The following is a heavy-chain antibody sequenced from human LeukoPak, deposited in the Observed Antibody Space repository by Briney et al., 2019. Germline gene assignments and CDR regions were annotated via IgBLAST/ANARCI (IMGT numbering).Heavy chain of an antibody. CDR3: ARDSDYGVVTAILRD. CDR1: GGTFSSYA. V-gene: IGHV1-69*13. J-gene: IGHJ4*02. Sequence: SVKLSRKASGGTFSSYAISWVRLAPGPGLERMGGIIPIFDTANYAQKVQGRVTITADESTSTDYMELGSLRSEDTAVYYCARDSDYGVVTAILRDWGQGTLVTVSS. D-gene: IGHD2-21*02. CDR2: IIPIFDTA.